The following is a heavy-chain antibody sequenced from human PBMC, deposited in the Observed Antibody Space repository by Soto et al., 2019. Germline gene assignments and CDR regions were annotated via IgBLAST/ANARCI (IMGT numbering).Heavy chain of an antibody. D-gene: IGHD4-17*01. Sequence: QLQLQESGPGLVKPSETLSLTCTVSGGSISSSSYYWGWIRQPPGKGLEWIGSIYYSGSTYYNPSLKSRVTISVDTSKNQFSLKLSSVTAADTAVYYCAVTLYGDYVDRVVHAFDIWGQGTMVTVSS. CDR3: AVTLYGDYVDRVVHAFDI. J-gene: IGHJ3*02. CDR1: GGSISSSSYY. V-gene: IGHV4-39*01. CDR2: IYYSGST.